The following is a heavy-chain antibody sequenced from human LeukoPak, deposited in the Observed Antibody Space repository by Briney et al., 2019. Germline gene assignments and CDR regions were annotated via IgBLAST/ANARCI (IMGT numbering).Heavy chain of an antibody. CDR3: AKTRPLDSSSWSHGDY. Sequence: GGSLRLSCVASGFTFSCCSIHWVRQAPGKGLEWVAVVSHDETEKHYADSVKGRFTIFRDNSKNTLYLQMNSLRAEDTAVYYCAKTRPLDSSSWSHGDYWGQGTLVTVSS. CDR2: VSHDETEK. D-gene: IGHD6-13*01. V-gene: IGHV3-30-3*02. J-gene: IGHJ4*02. CDR1: GFTFSCCS.